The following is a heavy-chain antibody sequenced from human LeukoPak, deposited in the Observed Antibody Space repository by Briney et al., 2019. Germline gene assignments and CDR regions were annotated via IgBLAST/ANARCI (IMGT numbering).Heavy chain of an antibody. CDR1: TFPFSTYW. V-gene: IGHV3-7*01. CDR2: INQDGSVK. J-gene: IGHJ4*02. CDR3: ARDPGFSSFDY. D-gene: IGHD3-3*02. Sequence: GGSLRLSCAASTFPFSTYWMTWVRQAPGKGPEFVANINQDGSVKNYVDSVKGRFTISRDNAENSLYLQMNSLRADDTAVYYCARDPGFSSFDYWGQGTLVTVSS.